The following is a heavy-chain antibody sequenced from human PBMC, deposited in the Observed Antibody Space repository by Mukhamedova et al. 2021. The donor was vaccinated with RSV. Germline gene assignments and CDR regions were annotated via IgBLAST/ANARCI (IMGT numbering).Heavy chain of an antibody. CDR2: ITGARVNT. Sequence: RQAPGKGLEWVSSITGARVNTYYADSVKGRFTVSRDNSKNTLYLQMNSLRAEDTAIYYCAKDPSTETTGWYFDLWGRGTLVTVSS. D-gene: IGHD4-17*01. J-gene: IGHJ2*01. CDR3: AKDPSTETTGWYFDL. V-gene: IGHV3-23*01.